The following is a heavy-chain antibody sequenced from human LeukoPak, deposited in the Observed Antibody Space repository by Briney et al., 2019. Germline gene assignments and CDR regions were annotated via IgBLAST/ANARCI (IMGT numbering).Heavy chain of an antibody. CDR2: INPSGGST. CDR3: ARDREDRYYYGSGRLFDY. V-gene: IGHV1-46*01. J-gene: IGHJ4*02. D-gene: IGHD3-10*01. CDR1: GYTFTSYY. Sequence: ASVKVSCKASGYTFTSYYMHWVRQAPGRGLQWMGIINPSGGSTSYAQKFQGRVTMTRDTSTSTVYMELSSLRSEDTAVYYCARDREDRYYYGSGRLFDYWGQGTLVTVSS.